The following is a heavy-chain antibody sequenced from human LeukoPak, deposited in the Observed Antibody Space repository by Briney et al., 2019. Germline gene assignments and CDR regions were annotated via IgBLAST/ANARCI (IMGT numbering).Heavy chain of an antibody. CDR1: GFTLSNYW. CDR3: VRVNRYSGYDYEGGFDY. V-gene: IGHV3-74*01. Sequence: GGSLRLSCAASGFTLSNYWLHWVRQPPGKGLVWVSRINSDGSAPSYADSVKGRFTISRDNAKNTLYLQMNSLRAEDTAVYYCVRVNRYSGYDYEGGFDYWGQGTLVTVSS. J-gene: IGHJ4*02. CDR2: INSDGSAP. D-gene: IGHD5-12*01.